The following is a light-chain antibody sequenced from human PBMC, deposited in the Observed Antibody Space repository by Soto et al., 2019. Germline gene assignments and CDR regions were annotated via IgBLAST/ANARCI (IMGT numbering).Light chain of an antibody. J-gene: IGKJ4*01. Sequence: AIQMSQSPSSLSASVGDRITITCRASQGIRNDLGWYQQKPGKAPKLLIYAASSLQSGVPSRFSGSGSGTDFTLTISSLQPEDFATYYCLQDYNYPLTFGGGTKVDIK. CDR1: QGIRND. CDR2: AAS. CDR3: LQDYNYPLT. V-gene: IGKV1-6*01.